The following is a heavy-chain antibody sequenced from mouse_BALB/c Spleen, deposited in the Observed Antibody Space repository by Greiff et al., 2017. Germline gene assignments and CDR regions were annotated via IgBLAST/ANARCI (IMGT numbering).Heavy chain of an antibody. D-gene: IGHD1-2*01. J-gene: IGHJ4*01. V-gene: IGHV5-17*02. CDR2: ISSGSSTI. CDR1: GFTFSSFG. Sequence: EVQLVESGGGLVQPGGSRKLSCAASGFTFSSFGMHWVRQAPEKGLEWVAYISSGSSTIYYADTVKGRFTISRDNPKNILYLQMSSLRSEDTAMYYCARAGVTGTTAYYAMDYWGQGTSVTVSS. CDR3: ARAGVTGTTAYYAMDY.